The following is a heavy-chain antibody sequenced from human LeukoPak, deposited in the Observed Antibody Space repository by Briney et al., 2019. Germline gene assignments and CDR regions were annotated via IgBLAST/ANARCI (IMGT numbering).Heavy chain of an antibody. J-gene: IGHJ4*02. D-gene: IGHD3-10*01. CDR1: GFTFSSYS. V-gene: IGHV3-21*01. CDR2: ISSTSSYI. CDR3: ARAGSHWHYVY. Sequence: GGSLRLSCAASGFTFSSYSMNWVRQAPGKELEWVSSISSTSSYINYADSVKGRFTISRDNAKNSLCLQMNNLRVEDTAVYYCARAGSHWHYVYWGQGTVVTVSS.